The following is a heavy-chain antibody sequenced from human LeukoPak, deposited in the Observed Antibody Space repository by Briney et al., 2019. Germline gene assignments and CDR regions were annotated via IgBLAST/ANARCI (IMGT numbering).Heavy chain of an antibody. CDR2: IRSKAYGGTT. CDR1: GFTFGDYA. V-gene: IGHV3-49*04. D-gene: IGHD6-6*01. J-gene: IGHJ6*03. Sequence: GGSLRLSCTASGFTFGDYAMSWVRQAPGKGLEWVGFIRSKAYGGTTEYAASVKGRFTISRDDSKSIAYLLMNSLKTEDTAVYYCTKSSYPHYYYYYMDVWGKGTTVTVSS. CDR3: TKSSYPHYYYYYMDV.